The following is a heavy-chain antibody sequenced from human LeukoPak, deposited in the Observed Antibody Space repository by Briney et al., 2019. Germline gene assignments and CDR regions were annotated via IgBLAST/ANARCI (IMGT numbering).Heavy chain of an antibody. CDR1: GGSISRNTYH. J-gene: IGHJ4*02. Sequence: PSETLSLTCTVSGGSISRNTYHWGWIRQPPGKGLEWIGSMYYSGSTYYNPSLKSRVTISVDTSKNQFSLKLSSVTAADTVVYYCALAGEVRGVIDYWGQGTLVTASS. D-gene: IGHD3-10*01. CDR3: ALAGEVRGVIDY. CDR2: MYYSGST. V-gene: IGHV4-39*07.